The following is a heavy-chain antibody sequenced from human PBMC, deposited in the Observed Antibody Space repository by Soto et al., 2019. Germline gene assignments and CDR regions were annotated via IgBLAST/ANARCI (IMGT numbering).Heavy chain of an antibody. D-gene: IGHD3-16*01. Sequence: EVQLLESGGGLVQPGGSLRLSCAASGFTFSSYAMSWVRQAPGKGLEWVSGMSGSYTYYADSVKGRFTISRDNSKNTLSLLMNSLRGDDTAVYYCVSLGWGGVTPLYNWGQGTLVTVSS. V-gene: IGHV3-23*01. CDR1: GFTFSSYA. CDR3: VSLGWGGVTPLYN. CDR2: MSGSYT. J-gene: IGHJ4*02.